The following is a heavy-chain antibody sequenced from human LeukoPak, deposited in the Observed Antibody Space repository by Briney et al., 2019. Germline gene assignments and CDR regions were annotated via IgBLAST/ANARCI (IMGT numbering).Heavy chain of an antibody. CDR1: GGSISSSSYY. Sequence: SETLSLTCTVSGGSISSSSYYWGWIRQPPGKGLERIGSIYYSGSTTYNPSLKSRVTISVDTSKNQFSLKLSSVTAADTAVYYCARRNVIAVAGRSRGFDYWGQGSLVTVSS. CDR2: IYYSGST. J-gene: IGHJ4*02. CDR3: ARRNVIAVAGRSRGFDY. D-gene: IGHD6-19*01. V-gene: IGHV4-39*01.